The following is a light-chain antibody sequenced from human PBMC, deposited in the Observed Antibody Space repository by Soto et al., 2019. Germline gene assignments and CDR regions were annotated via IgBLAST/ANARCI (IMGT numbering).Light chain of an antibody. CDR1: SSNIGAGYD. Sequence: QSVLTQPPSVSGATGQRVTISCTGSSSNIGAGYDVHWYQQLPGTAPKLIIYGNSSRPSGVPDRFSGSKSGTSASLAITGLQAEDEADNYCQSYDSSLSAYVVFGGGTKVTVL. CDR3: QSYDSSLSAYVV. CDR2: GNS. J-gene: IGLJ2*01. V-gene: IGLV1-40*01.